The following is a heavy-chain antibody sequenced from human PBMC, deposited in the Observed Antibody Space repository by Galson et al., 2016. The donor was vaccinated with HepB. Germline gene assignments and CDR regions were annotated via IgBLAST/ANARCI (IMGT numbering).Heavy chain of an antibody. CDR2: TYYRSAWYY. J-gene: IGHJ3*01. V-gene: IGHV6-1*01. CDR3: TRTTHLGRKLAFDV. Sequence: CAISGDSVSNNSAAWNWVRQSPSRGLEWLGRTYYRSAWYYEYTLSLRGRIIVNPDTSTNQFSLQLNSVTPEDTAIYYCTRTTHLGRKLAFDVWGPGSTVTVSS. D-gene: IGHD1-14*01. CDR1: GDSVSNNSAA.